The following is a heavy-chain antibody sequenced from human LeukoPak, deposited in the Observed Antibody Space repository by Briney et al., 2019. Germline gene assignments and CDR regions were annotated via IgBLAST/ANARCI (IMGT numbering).Heavy chain of an antibody. J-gene: IGHJ5*02. Sequence: ASVKVSCKASGYTFTSYYMHWVRQAPGQGLEWMGIINPSGGSTSYAQKFQGRVTMTRDTSISTAYMELSRLRSDDTAVYYCASSSWYVNWFDPWGQGTLVTVSS. CDR3: ASSSWYVNWFDP. CDR1: GYTFTSYY. D-gene: IGHD6-13*01. V-gene: IGHV1-46*01. CDR2: INPSGGST.